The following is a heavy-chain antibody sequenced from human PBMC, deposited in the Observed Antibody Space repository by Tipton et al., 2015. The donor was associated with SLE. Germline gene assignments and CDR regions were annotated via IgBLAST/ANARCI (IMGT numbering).Heavy chain of an antibody. D-gene: IGHD3-10*01. CDR1: GGSISSGSYY. Sequence: TLSLTCTVSGGSISSGSYYWSWIRQPAGKGLEWIGRIYTSGSTNYNPSLKSRVTISVDTSKNQFSLKLSSVTAADTAVYYCARERRGWYVDLWGRGTLVTVSS. CDR3: ARERRGWYVDL. CDR2: IYTSGST. V-gene: IGHV4-61*02. J-gene: IGHJ2*01.